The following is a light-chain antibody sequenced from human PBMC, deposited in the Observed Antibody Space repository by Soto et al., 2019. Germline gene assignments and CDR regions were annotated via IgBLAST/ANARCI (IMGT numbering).Light chain of an antibody. CDR3: SSYSSGSSLVV. J-gene: IGLJ2*01. CDR1: DYDVGGNDY. Sequence: QSALTQPASVSGSPGQSITISCTGTDYDVGGNDYVSWYQHHPGKVPKLIIYEFTNRPSGVSNRFSGSKSANAASLSISGLQAEDEADYYCSSYSSGSSLVVFGGGTQLTVL. CDR2: EFT. V-gene: IGLV2-14*01.